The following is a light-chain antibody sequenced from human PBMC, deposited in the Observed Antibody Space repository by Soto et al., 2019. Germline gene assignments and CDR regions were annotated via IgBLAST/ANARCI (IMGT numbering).Light chain of an antibody. CDR3: LLYYGGVYV. Sequence: QAVVTQEPSLTVSPGGTVTLTCASSTGAVTSDNYPNWFQLKPGQAPKSVIYSTSNKHSWTPARFSGSLLGGKAALTLSGVQPEDEAEYYCLLYYGGVYVFGSGTTLTVL. CDR1: TGAVTSDNY. V-gene: IGLV7-43*01. CDR2: STS. J-gene: IGLJ1*01.